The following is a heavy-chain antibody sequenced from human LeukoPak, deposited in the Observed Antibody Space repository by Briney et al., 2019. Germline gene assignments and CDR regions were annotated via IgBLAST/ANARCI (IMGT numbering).Heavy chain of an antibody. J-gene: IGHJ4*02. CDR1: GGSISSYY. Sequence: PSETLSLTCTVSGGSISSYYWSWIRQPPGKGLEWIGYIYYSGSTNYNPSLKSRVTISVDTSKNQFSLKLSSVTAADTAAYYCAREGNFNYGDYYFDYWGQGTLVTVSS. CDR2: IYYSGST. V-gene: IGHV4-59*01. D-gene: IGHD4-17*01. CDR3: AREGNFNYGDYYFDY.